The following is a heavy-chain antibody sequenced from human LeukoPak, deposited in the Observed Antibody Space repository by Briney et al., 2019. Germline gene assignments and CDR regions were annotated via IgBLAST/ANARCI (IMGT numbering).Heavy chain of an antibody. CDR1: GFTFSSYA. D-gene: IGHD6-25*01. CDR2: ISYDGSNK. J-gene: IGHJ6*02. V-gene: IGHV3-30-3*01. Sequence: PGRSLRLSCAASGFTFSSYAMHWVRQAPGKGLEWVAVISYDGSNKYYADSVKGRFTISRDNSKNTLCLQMNSLRAEDTAVYYCARAATTGLYYYYYGMDVWGQGTTVTVSS. CDR3: ARAATTGLYYYYYGMDV.